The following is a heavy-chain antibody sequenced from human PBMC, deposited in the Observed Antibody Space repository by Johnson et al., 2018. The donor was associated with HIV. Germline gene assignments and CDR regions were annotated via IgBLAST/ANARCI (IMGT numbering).Heavy chain of an antibody. D-gene: IGHD2-15*01. CDR2: IYNDGSP. CDR1: GFTVSTNY. CDR3: ASSSVVDDAFDI. Sequence: EVQLVESGGGLVQPGGSLRLSCAASGFTVSTNYMTWVRQAPGKGLEWVSLIYNDGSPYYADSVKGRFTISRDNSKNTLYLQMNSLRAEDTAVYYCASSSVVDDAFDIWGQGTMVTVSS. V-gene: IGHV3-66*01. J-gene: IGHJ3*02.